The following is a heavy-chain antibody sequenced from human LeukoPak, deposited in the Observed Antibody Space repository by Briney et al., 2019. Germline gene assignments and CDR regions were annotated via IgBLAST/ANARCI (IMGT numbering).Heavy chain of an antibody. V-gene: IGHV5-51*01. Sequence: GESLKISCKGSGYSFTSYWVGWVRQMPGKGLEWMGIIYPGDSDTRYSPSFRGQVAISADKSISTAYLQWSSLKASDTAMYYCARSAGRRYSSSWYETYYLDYWGQGTLVTVSS. CDR1: GYSFTSYW. J-gene: IGHJ4*02. CDR2: IYPGDSDT. D-gene: IGHD6-13*01. CDR3: ARSAGRRYSSSWYETYYLDY.